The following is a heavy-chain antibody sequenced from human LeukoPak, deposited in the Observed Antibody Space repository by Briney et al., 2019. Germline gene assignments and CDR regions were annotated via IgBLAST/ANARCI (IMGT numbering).Heavy chain of an antibody. D-gene: IGHD6-25*01. CDR3: SANFDL. CDR2: IWYDGSNK. J-gene: IGHJ4*02. V-gene: IGHV3-33*08. CDR1: GFTFSSYA. Sequence: GRSLRLSCTASGFTFSSYAMHWVRQAPDKGLEWVAVIWYDGSNKYYADSVKGRFTISRDNSKNTVYLDMNSLRAEDTAVYYCSANFDLWGQGTLVTVSS.